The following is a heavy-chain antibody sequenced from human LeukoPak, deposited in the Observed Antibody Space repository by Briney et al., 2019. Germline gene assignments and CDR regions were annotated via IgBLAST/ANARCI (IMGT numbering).Heavy chain of an antibody. D-gene: IGHD4-17*01. CDR3: ARDGTVTIFDY. Sequence: GGSLRLSCAASGFTFSSYSMNWVRQAPGKGLEWVSSISSSSSYIYYADSVKGRFTISRDNAKNSLHLQMNSLRAEDTAVYYCARDGTVTIFDYWGQGTLVTVSS. CDR1: GFTFSSYS. V-gene: IGHV3-21*01. J-gene: IGHJ4*02. CDR2: ISSSSSYI.